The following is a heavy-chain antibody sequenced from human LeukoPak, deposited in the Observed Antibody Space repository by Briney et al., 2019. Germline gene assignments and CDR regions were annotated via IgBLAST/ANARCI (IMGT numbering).Heavy chain of an antibody. V-gene: IGHV4-4*02. J-gene: IGHJ4*02. Sequence: SETLSLTCAVSGDSFSGNNYWTWVRQPPGKGLEWIGEIYRSGATNYNPSLKSRVTVSQDKSKNQFSLKLNSVTAADTANYYCARNSGYSDLNYWGQGVLVTVSS. CDR3: ARNSGYSDLNY. CDR2: IYRSGAT. CDR1: GDSFSGNNY. D-gene: IGHD3-22*01.